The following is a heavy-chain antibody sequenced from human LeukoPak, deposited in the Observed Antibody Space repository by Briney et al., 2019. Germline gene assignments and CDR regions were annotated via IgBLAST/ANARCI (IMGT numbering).Heavy chain of an antibody. CDR3: MRVHGGYDYY. D-gene: IGHD5-12*01. V-gene: IGHV4-39*07. J-gene: IGHJ4*02. Sequence: SETLSLTCTVSGGSISSSSYYWGWFRQSPGKGLELIGTFDHSGSSYYNPSLKSRATISVNTYMNYVFLRLGSVTAADTAVYYCMRVHGGYDYYWGQGTLVTVSS. CDR2: FDHSGSS. CDR1: GGSISSSSYY.